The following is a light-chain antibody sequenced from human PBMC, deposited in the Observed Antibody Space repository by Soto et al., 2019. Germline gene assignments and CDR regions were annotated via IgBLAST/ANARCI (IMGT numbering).Light chain of an antibody. V-gene: IGLV2-8*01. CDR1: SSDVGGYNY. CDR2: EVS. Sequence: QSALTQPPSASGSPGQSVTISCTGTSSDVGGYNYVSWYQQHPGKAPKLMIYEVSKRPSGVPDRFSGSKSGNTASLTVSGLLAEDEADYYCSSYAGSNIVVFGGGTQLTVL. J-gene: IGLJ2*01. CDR3: SSYAGSNIVV.